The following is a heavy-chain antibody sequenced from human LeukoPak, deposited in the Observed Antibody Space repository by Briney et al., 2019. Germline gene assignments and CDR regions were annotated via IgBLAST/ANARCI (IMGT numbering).Heavy chain of an antibody. V-gene: IGHV3-48*02. J-gene: IGHJ4*02. Sequence: GGSLRLSCAASRFTFSSYSMNWVRQAPGKGLEWVSHITASGTAMFYADSVKGRFTISRDNAKNSLYLQMNSLRDEDTAVYYCASSGSYRFDYWGQGTLVTVSS. CDR2: ITASGTAM. CDR3: ASSGSYRFDY. D-gene: IGHD1-26*01. CDR1: RFTFSSYS.